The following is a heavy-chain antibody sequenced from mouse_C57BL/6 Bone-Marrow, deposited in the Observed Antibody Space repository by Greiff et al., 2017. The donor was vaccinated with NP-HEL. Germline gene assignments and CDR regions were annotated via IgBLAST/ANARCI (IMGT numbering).Heavy chain of an antibody. V-gene: IGHV6-3*01. CDR2: IRLKSDNYAT. CDR3: TDSYFYWYFDV. Sequence: EVKLQESGGGLVQPGGSMKLSCVASGFTFSNYWMNWVRQSPEKGLEWVAQIRLKSDNYATHYAESVKGRFTISRDDSKSSVYLQMNNLRAEDTGIYYCTDSYFYWYFDVWGTGTTVTVSS. J-gene: IGHJ1*03. CDR1: GFTFSNYW. D-gene: IGHD2-12*01.